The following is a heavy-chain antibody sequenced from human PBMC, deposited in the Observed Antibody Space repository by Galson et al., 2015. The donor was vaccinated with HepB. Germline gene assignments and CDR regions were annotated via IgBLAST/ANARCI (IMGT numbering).Heavy chain of an antibody. Sequence: SLRLSCAASGFIFSNYWMTWVRQAPGQGLEWVANIKEDGSAKYCVDPLKGRFTISRDNAKNSLYLEMNSLRAEDTALYYCARGGVAWSEANCWGQGILVTVSS. J-gene: IGHJ4*02. CDR2: IKEDGSAK. V-gene: IGHV3-7*03. CDR3: ARGGVAWSEANC. CDR1: GFIFSNYW. D-gene: IGHD3-9*01.